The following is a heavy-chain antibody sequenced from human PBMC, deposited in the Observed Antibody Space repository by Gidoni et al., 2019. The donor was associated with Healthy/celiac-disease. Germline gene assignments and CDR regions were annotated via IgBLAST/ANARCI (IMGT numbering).Heavy chain of an antibody. CDR2: ISYDGSNK. J-gene: IGHJ4*02. Sequence: QVQLVESGGGVVQPGRSLRLSCAASGFTFSSYAMHWVRQAPGKGLEWVAVISYDGSNKYYADSVKGRFTISRDNSKNTLYLQMNSLRAEDTAVYYCARRVLLLDSSGYLDYWGQGTLVTVSS. V-gene: IGHV3-30-3*01. D-gene: IGHD3-22*01. CDR3: ARRVLLLDSSGYLDY. CDR1: GFTFSSYA.